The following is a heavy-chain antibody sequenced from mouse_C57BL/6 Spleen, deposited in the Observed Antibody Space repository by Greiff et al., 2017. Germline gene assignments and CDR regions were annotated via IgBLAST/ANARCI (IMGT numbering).Heavy chain of an antibody. CDR1: GYTFTSYW. V-gene: IGHV1-55*01. Sequence: QVQLQQPGAELVKPGASVKMSCKASGYTFTSYWITWVKQRPGQGLEWIGDIYPGSGSTNYNEKFKSKGALTVDTSSSTAYMQLSSLTSEDSAVYYCARSIYYDCGGGHSMDYWGQGTSVTVSS. D-gene: IGHD2-4*01. CDR2: IYPGSGST. J-gene: IGHJ4*01. CDR3: ARSIYYDCGGGHSMDY.